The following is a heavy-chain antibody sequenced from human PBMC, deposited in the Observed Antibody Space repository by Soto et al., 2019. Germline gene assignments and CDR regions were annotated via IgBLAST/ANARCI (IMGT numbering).Heavy chain of an antibody. Sequence: HPGGSLRLSCAASGFTVSSNYMSWVRQAPGKGLEWVSVIYSGGSTYYADSVKGRFTISRDNSKNTLYLQMNSLRAEDMAVYYCARTAYQLKDYYYYMDVWGKGTTVTVSS. J-gene: IGHJ6*03. CDR3: ARTAYQLKDYYYYMDV. V-gene: IGHV3-66*01. CDR2: IYSGGST. D-gene: IGHD2-2*01. CDR1: GFTVSSNY.